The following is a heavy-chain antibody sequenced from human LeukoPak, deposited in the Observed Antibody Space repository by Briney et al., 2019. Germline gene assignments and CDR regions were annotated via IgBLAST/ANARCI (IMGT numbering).Heavy chain of an antibody. J-gene: IGHJ4*02. V-gene: IGHV4-59*01. D-gene: IGHD5-12*01. Sequence: MPSETLSLTCTLSGGSISTYYWSWIRQPPGKGLEWIGYIYHSGSTNYNPSLKSRVTISVDTSKNRFSLKLSSVTAADTAVYYCARGGGYASPIGYWGQGALVTVSS. CDR1: GGSISTYY. CDR2: IYHSGST. CDR3: ARGGGYASPIGY.